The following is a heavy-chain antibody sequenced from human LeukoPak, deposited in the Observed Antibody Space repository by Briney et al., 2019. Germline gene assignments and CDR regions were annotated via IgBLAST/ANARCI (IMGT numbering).Heavy chain of an antibody. V-gene: IGHV1-18*01. CDR2: ISAYNGNT. Sequence: YTFXXXGISWVRQAPGQGLEWMGWISAYNGNTNYAQKLQGRVTMTTDTSTSTAYMELRRLRSDDTAVYYCARAGLSGSYYDSIDYWGQGTLVTVSS. CDR1: YTFXXXG. D-gene: IGHD1-26*01. J-gene: IGHJ4*02. CDR3: ARAGLSGSYYDSIDY.